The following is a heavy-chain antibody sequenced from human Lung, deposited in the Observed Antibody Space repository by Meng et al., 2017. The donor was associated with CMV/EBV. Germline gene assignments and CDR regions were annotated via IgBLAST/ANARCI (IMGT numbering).Heavy chain of an antibody. D-gene: IGHD3-3*01. V-gene: IGHV4-34*01. CDR2: VNHRGST. CDR1: GGTFSGYY. J-gene: IGHJ5*01. Sequence: GSLRLXCAVYGGTFSGYYWTWIRQPPGKGLEWIGEVNHRGSTNYNPSLKSRVTISADTSKNQFSLRLSSVTAADTAVYYCARDPISGEVYRGFDSWGQGXLVTVSS. CDR3: ARDPISGEVYRGFDS.